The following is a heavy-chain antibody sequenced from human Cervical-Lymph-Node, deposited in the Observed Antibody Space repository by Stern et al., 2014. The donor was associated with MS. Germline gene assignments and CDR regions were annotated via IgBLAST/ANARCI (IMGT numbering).Heavy chain of an antibody. CDR3: ARLSSDAFDI. V-gene: IGHV4-31*03. J-gene: IGHJ3*02. Sequence: QLQLQESGPGLVEPSQTLSLTCSVSGGSISSGSSYWSWIRQHPGKGLEWIAYIHYSGNTYYNSSLKSRVHLSADTSKNQFSLELSSVTAADTAVYYCARLSSDAFDIWGQGTLVTVSS. CDR2: IHYSGNT. CDR1: GGSISSGSSY.